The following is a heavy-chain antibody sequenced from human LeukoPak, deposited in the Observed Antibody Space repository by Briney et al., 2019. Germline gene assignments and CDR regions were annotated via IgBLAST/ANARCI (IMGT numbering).Heavy chain of an antibody. D-gene: IGHD1-26*01. CDR1: GFTFRNFG. CDR3: AKITRSDSGGNFAY. Sequence: GRSLRLSCAASGFTFRNFGMHWVRQGPGKGLEWVTGIGYDGRNKYYAESVNGRFTISRDNSKNILYLQLNNLRAEDTAVYYCAKITRSDSGGNFAYWGQGTLLTVSS. V-gene: IGHV3-30*18. CDR2: IGYDGRNK. J-gene: IGHJ4*02.